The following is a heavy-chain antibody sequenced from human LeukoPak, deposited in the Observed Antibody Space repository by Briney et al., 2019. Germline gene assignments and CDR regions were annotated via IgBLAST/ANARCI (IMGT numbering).Heavy chain of an antibody. CDR3: ARLPYYYDSSGSPGDY. CDR2: INHSGST. CDR1: GGSFSGYY. J-gene: IGHJ4*02. D-gene: IGHD3-22*01. V-gene: IGHV4-34*01. Sequence: SETLSLTCAVYGGSFSGYYWSRIRQPPGKGLEWIGEINHSGSTNYNPSLKSRVTISVDTSKNQFSLKLSSVTAADTAVYYCARLPYYYDSSGSPGDYWGQGTLVTVSS.